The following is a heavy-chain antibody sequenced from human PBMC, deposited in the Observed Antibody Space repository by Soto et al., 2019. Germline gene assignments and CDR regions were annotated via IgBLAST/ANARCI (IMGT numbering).Heavy chain of an antibody. CDR1: GGSISSYY. V-gene: IGHV4-4*07. J-gene: IGHJ5*02. CDR3: SRRAPEGFDP. Sequence: SETLSLTXTVSGGSISSYYWSWIRQPAGKGLEWIGRIYTSGSTNYNPSLKSRVTMSVDTSKNSFSLKLRSATAADTGLYYCSRRAPEGFDPWGQGTLVTVSP. CDR2: IYTSGST.